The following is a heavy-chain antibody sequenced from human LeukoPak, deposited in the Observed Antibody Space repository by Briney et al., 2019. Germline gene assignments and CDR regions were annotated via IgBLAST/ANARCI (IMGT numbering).Heavy chain of an antibody. CDR3: ARAASSWYRDAFDI. V-gene: IGHV1-2*02. J-gene: IGHJ3*02. CDR1: GYTFTSYY. Sequence: ASVKVSCKASGYTFTSYYMHWVRQAPGQGLEWMGWINPNSGGTNYAQKFQGRVTMTRDTSISTAYMELSRLRSDDTAVYYCARAASSWYRDAFDIWGQGTMVTVSS. CDR2: INPNSGGT. D-gene: IGHD6-13*01.